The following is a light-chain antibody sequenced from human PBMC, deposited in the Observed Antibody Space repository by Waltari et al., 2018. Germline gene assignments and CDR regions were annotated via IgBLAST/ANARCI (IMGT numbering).Light chain of an antibody. CDR3: QQYDSTRGT. J-gene: IGKJ1*01. CDR2: WAS. Sequence: DIVMTQSPDSLAVSLGERATINCKSRQSVLYSSNNKNYLAWYQQKPGPPPQLIIYWASTGEAGVPDRFSGSGSEKDLSLTISSLQAEDVAVYYCQQYDSTRGTFGQGTKVEIK. V-gene: IGKV4-1*01. CDR1: QSVLYSSNNKNY.